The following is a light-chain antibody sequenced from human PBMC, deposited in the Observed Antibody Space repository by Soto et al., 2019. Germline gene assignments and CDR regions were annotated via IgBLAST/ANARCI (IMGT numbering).Light chain of an antibody. CDR2: DAS. CDR3: QQLNSYPLT. V-gene: IGKV1-9*01. Sequence: DIQLTQSPSFLSASIGDRVTITCRASQGISSYLAWYQQKPGEAPKLLICDASTLQSGVPSRVSGSGSGSEFTLTISSLQAEDFATYYCQQLNSYPLTFGGGTKVEIK. J-gene: IGKJ4*01. CDR1: QGISSY.